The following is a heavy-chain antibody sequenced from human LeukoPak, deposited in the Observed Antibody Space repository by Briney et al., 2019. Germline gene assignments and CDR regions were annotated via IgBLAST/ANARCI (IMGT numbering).Heavy chain of an antibody. CDR3: QSRYLEWLLEY. V-gene: IGHV4-39*01. J-gene: IGHJ4*02. CDR2: IYSSESA. D-gene: IGHD3-3*01. Sequence: SETLSLTCTMSGGSINSNNYYWGWIRQPPGKRPEWIGSIYSSESAYYNPSLKSRVTISVDTSKNQFSLRLSSVTAADTAVYYCQSRYLEWLLEYWGQGTLVTVSS. CDR1: GGSINSNNYY.